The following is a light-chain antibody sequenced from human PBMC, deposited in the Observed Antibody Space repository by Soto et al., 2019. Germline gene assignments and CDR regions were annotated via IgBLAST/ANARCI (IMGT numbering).Light chain of an antibody. CDR1: QSISSY. CDR3: QQSYRTIT. J-gene: IGKJ5*01. V-gene: IGKV1-39*01. CDR2: AAS. Sequence: DIRVTQSPASVSASVGDRVTITCRASQSISSYLNWYQQKPGKAPKLLIYAASSLQSGVPSRFSGSGSGTDFTLTISSLQPEDFATYYCQQSYRTITFGQGTRLEIK.